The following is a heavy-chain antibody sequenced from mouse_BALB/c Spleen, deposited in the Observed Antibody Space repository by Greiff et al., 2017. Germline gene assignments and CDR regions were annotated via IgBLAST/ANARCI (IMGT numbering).Heavy chain of an antibody. CDR2: IYPGDGDT. CDR3: ARWYYGSSYYFDY. J-gene: IGHJ2*01. Sequence: QVHVKQSGAELVRPGSSVKISCKASGYAFSSYWMNWVKQRPGQGLEWIGQIYPGDGDTNYNGKFKGKATLTADKSSSTAYMQLSSLTSEDSAVYFCARWYYGSSYYFDYWGQGTTLTVSS. V-gene: IGHV1-80*01. D-gene: IGHD1-1*01. CDR1: GYAFSSYW.